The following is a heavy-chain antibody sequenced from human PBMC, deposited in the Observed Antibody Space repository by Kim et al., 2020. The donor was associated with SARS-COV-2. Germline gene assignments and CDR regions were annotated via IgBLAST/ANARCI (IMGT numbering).Heavy chain of an antibody. CDR3: ARGIAVAGTYYYGMDV. V-gene: IGHV1-69*01. Sequence: KVQGRVTITADESTGTAYMELSSLRSEDTAVYYCARGIAVAGTYYYGMDVWGQGTTVTVSS. J-gene: IGHJ6*02. D-gene: IGHD6-19*01.